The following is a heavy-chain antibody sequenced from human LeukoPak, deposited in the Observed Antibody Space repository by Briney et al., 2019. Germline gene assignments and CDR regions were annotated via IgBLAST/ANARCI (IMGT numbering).Heavy chain of an antibody. V-gene: IGHV3-23*05. CDR2: IGGSGTST. J-gene: IGHJ3*02. CDR3: ARYCSSTSCYAFDI. Sequence: RAGGSLRLSCAASRFTFSNYAMGWVRQAPGKGLEWVSAIGGSGTSTYYADSVKGRFTISRDNSKNTLYLQMNSLRAEDTAVYYCARYCSSTSCYAFDIWGQGAMVTVSS. CDR1: RFTFSNYA. D-gene: IGHD2-2*01.